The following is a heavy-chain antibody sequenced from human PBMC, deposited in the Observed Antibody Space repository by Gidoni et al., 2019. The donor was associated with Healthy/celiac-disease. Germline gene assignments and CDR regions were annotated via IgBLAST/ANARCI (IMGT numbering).Heavy chain of an antibody. Sequence: QVQLQESGPGLVKPSETLSLTCAVSGGSISSSCWSWIRQPPGKGLEWIGYIYYSGTTTYNPPLKIRVTISVDTSKHQFSLQLSSVTAADTAVYYCARQDTVTSVDYWGQGTLVTVSS. V-gene: IGHV4-59*08. CDR2: IYYSGTT. J-gene: IGHJ4*02. CDR3: ARQDTVTSVDY. CDR1: GGSISSSC. D-gene: IGHD4-17*01.